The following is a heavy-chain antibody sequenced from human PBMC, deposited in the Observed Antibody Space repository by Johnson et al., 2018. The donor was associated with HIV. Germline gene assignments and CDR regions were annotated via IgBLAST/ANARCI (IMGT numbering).Heavy chain of an antibody. CDR2: ISGSGGST. CDR1: GFTFSSYA. D-gene: IGHD3-10*01. V-gene: IGHV3-23*04. CDR3: ARDLRFDRLGQGRVIISGVFDM. Sequence: VQLVESGGGLVQPGVSLRLSCAASGFTFSSYAMSWVRQAPGKGLEWVSAISGSGGSTYYADSVKGRFTISRDNSKNTLFLQMNSLRSEDTAGYSCARDLRFDRLGQGRVIISGVFDMWGQGTVVHFSS. J-gene: IGHJ3*02.